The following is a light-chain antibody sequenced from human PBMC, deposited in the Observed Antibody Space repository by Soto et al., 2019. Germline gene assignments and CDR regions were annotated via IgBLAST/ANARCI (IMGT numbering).Light chain of an antibody. J-gene: IGLJ3*02. V-gene: IGLV3-9*01. CDR2: RDT. CDR3: QVWDSSTRV. Sequence: SYELTQPLSVSVALGQTARITCGGNNLGSENVHWYQQKPGQAPALVIYRDTNRASGIPERFSGSNSGNTATLTISRAQAGDEADYYCQVWDSSTRVFGGGTKLTVL. CDR1: NLGSEN.